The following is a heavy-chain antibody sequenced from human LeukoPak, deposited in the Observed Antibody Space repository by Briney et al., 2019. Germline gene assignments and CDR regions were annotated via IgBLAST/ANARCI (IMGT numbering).Heavy chain of an antibody. J-gene: IGHJ5*02. CDR2: ISGSGSGGST. CDR1: GFTFSSYA. Sequence: AGGSLRLSCAASGFTFSSYAMSWVRQAPGKGLEWVSAISGSGSGGSTYYADSVKGRFTVSRDKSKNTLYLQMNSLRAEDTAVYYCAKDSNGARFDPWGQGTLVTVSS. CDR3: AKDSNGARFDP. V-gene: IGHV3-23*01. D-gene: IGHD2-8*01.